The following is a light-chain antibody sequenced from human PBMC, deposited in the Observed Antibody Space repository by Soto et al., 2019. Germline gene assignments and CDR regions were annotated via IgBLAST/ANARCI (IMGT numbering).Light chain of an antibody. CDR3: QQRTHWPPWT. Sequence: EIVLTQSPATLSLSPGERATLSCRASQSVSNYLDWYQQKPGQAPRLLIYDASNRATGTPARFSGSGSVTDFTLTISSLEPEDFAVYYCQQRTHWPPWTFGQGTKVEIK. V-gene: IGKV3-11*01. J-gene: IGKJ1*01. CDR2: DAS. CDR1: QSVSNY.